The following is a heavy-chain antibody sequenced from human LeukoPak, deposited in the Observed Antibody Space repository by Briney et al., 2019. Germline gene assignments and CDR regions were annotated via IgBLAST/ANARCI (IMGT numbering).Heavy chain of an antibody. CDR1: GFTPSSYS. J-gene: IGHJ4*02. Sequence: GGSLRLSCAASGFTPSSYSMNWVRQAPGKGLEWVSYISSSSNTIYYADSVKGRFTISRDNAKNSLYLQMNSLRAEDTAVYYCAREANWLHFDYWGQGTLVTVSS. D-gene: IGHD7-27*01. CDR2: ISSSSNTI. V-gene: IGHV3-48*01. CDR3: AREANWLHFDY.